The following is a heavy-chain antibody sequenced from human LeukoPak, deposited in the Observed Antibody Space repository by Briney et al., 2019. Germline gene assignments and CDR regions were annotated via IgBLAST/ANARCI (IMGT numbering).Heavy chain of an antibody. V-gene: IGHV3-20*04. Sequence: GGSLRLSCAASGFTFDDYGMSWVRQAPGKGLEWVSGINWNGASTGYADSVKGRFTISRDNAKSSLYLQMNSLRAEDTALYYCARARGYSSSAPGDWGQGTLVTVSS. CDR1: GFTFDDYG. J-gene: IGHJ4*02. CDR3: ARARGYSSSAPGD. CDR2: INWNGAST. D-gene: IGHD6-6*01.